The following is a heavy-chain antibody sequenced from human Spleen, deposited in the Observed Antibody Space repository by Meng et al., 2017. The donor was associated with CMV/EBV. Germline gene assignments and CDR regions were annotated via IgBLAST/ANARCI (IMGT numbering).Heavy chain of an antibody. CDR2: ISYDGSNK. Sequence: GESLKISCATSGFTFSSYAMHWVRQAPGKGLEWVAVISYDGSNKYYADSVKGRFTISRDNCKNTLYLEMNSLRAEDTAVYYCAGGGDASGHPYWGQGTLVTVSS. V-gene: IGHV3-30-3*01. CDR1: GFTFSSYA. J-gene: IGHJ4*02. CDR3: AGGGDASGHPY. D-gene: IGHD2-21*01.